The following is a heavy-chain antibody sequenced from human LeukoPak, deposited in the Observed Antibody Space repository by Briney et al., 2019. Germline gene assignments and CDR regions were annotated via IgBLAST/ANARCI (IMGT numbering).Heavy chain of an antibody. CDR3: ARGYSYGPGDVFDI. Sequence: SETLSLTCTVSGGSISSFYWSWIRQPPGKGLEWIGRIYTSGSTNYTPSLKSRVTMSVDTSKNQFSLKLNSVTAADTAVYYCARGYSYGPGDVFDIWGQGTMVTVSS. V-gene: IGHV4-4*07. D-gene: IGHD5-18*01. J-gene: IGHJ3*02. CDR2: IYTSGST. CDR1: GGSISSFY.